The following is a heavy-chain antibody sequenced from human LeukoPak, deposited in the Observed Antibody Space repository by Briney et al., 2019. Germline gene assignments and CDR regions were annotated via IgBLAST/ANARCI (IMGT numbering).Heavy chain of an antibody. CDR1: GFTFSSYW. J-gene: IGHJ3*02. CDR3: ARFKLYHGAFDI. Sequence: GGSLRLSCAASGFTFSSYWMAWLRQAPGKELEWVANIKDDGSQKYHVDSVKGRFTISRDNAKNSLYLQMNSLRAEDTAVYYCARFKLYHGAFDIWGQGTMVTVSS. V-gene: IGHV3-7*01. CDR2: IKDDGSQK. D-gene: IGHD2-2*01.